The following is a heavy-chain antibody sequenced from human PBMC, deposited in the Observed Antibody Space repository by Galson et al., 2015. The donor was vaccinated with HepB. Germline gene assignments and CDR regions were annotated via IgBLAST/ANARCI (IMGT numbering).Heavy chain of an antibody. CDR1: GFTFDDHT. CDR3: TKGSQSSGWYASDY. J-gene: IGHJ4*02. CDR2: ISWDAVST. V-gene: IGHV3-43*01. Sequence: SLRLSCAASGFTFDDHTMQWVRQVPGKGLEWVSLISWDAVSTYYADSVEGRFTISRDNNKNSLYLQMNSLRTEDTAFYYCTKGSQSSGWYASDYWGQGTLVIVSS. D-gene: IGHD6-19*01.